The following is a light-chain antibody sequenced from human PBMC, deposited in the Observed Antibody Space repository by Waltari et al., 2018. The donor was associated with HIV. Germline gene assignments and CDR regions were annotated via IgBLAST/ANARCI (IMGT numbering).Light chain of an antibody. V-gene: IGLV1-51*01. Sequence: QSVLTQPPSVSAAPGQKVTISCSGSSSNIGKNYVSWYQQLPGTAPRLLIYDNNKRPSGIPDRFSGSKSGTSATLGITELQTGDEADYYCGAGDSSPSGVVFGGGTKLTVL. CDR2: DNN. J-gene: IGLJ3*02. CDR3: GAGDSSPSGVV. CDR1: SSNIGKNY.